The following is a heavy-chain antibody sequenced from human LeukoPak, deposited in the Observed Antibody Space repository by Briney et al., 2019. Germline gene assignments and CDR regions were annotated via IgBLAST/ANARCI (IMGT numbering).Heavy chain of an antibody. V-gene: IGHV4-59*01. D-gene: IGHD3-22*01. CDR2: INYSGST. Sequence: SETLSLTCTVSGGSISSYYWSWIRQPPGKGLEWIGNINYSGSTNYNPSLKSRVTISVDTSKNQFSLKLSSVTAADTAVYYCARTTYYYDSSGSYYFDYWGQGTLVTVSS. J-gene: IGHJ4*02. CDR3: ARTTYYYDSSGSYYFDY. CDR1: GGSISSYY.